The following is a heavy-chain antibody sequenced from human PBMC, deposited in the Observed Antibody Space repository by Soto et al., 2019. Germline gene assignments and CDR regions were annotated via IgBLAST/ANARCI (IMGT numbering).Heavy chain of an antibody. CDR1: GFTFSSYG. CDR2: ISYDGSNK. Sequence: GSLRLSCAASGFTFSSYGMHWVRQAPGKGLEWVAVISYDGSNKYYADSVKGRFTISRDNSKNTLYLQMNSLRAEDTAVYYCAVLLHSSSWTDFDYWGQGTLVTVSS. CDR3: AVLLHSSSWTDFDY. D-gene: IGHD6-13*01. J-gene: IGHJ4*02. V-gene: IGHV3-30*03.